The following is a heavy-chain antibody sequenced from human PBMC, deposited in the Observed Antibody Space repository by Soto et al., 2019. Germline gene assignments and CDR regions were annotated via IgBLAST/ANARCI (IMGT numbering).Heavy chain of an antibody. CDR3: ARRRTGTTYGGIDV. CDR1: GFTFTKYY. J-gene: IGHJ6*04. CDR2: IGSDGTST. V-gene: IGHV3-74*01. Sequence: SLRLSGAASGFTFTKYYMHWVRQAPGKGPVWVSRIGSDGTSTTYADSVKGRFTISRDNAKNTLYLQVNSLRAEDTAVYYCARRRTGTTYGGIDVWRKGSKV. D-gene: IGHD1-7*01.